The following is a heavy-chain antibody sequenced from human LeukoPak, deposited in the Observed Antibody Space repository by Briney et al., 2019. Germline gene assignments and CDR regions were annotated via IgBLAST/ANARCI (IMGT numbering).Heavy chain of an antibody. Sequence: SETLSLTCIVSGGSIRSGGYRWSWIRQPPGKGLEWIGYIYHSGSTNYNSSLKGRVTISVDRSKNQFSLNLTSVTAADTAVYYCARDSGSYGMVDYWGQGSLVTVSS. CDR1: GGSIRSGGYR. J-gene: IGHJ4*02. CDR3: ARDSGSYGMVDY. D-gene: IGHD1-26*01. CDR2: IYHSGST. V-gene: IGHV4-30-2*01.